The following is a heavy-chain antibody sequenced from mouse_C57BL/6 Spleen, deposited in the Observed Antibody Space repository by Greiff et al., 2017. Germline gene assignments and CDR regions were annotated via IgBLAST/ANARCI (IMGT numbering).Heavy chain of an antibody. J-gene: IGHJ4*01. Sequence: QVQLQQSGPELVKPGASVKISCKASGYAFSSSWMNWVKQRPGKGLEWIGRIYPGDGDTNYNGKFKGKATLTADKSSSTAYMQLSSLTSEDSAVYFCARGGYEYGGGYYAMDYWGQGTSVTVSS. V-gene: IGHV1-82*01. CDR2: IYPGDGDT. CDR3: ARGGYEYGGGYYAMDY. D-gene: IGHD2-4*01. CDR1: GYAFSSSW.